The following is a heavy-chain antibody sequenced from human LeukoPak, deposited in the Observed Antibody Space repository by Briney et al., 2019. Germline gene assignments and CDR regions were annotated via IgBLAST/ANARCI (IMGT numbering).Heavy chain of an antibody. J-gene: IGHJ4*02. D-gene: IGHD3-10*01. CDR1: GFTVSSNY. CDR2: IYSGGST. CDR3: ARDRYYGSGTFDY. V-gene: IGHV3-66*02. Sequence: GSLRLSCAASGFTVSSNYMSWVRQAPGKGLEWVSVIYSGGSTYYADSVKGRFTISRDNSKNTLYLQMNSLRAEDTAVYYCARDRYYGSGTFDYWGQGTLVTVSS.